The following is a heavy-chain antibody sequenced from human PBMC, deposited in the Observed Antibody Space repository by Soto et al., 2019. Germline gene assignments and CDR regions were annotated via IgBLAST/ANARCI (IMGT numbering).Heavy chain of an antibody. Sequence: QVQLVQSGAEVKKPGASIKVSCKASGYMFTSYGISWVRQAPGQGPEWMGWISTYNGNTNYAQKHQGRVTMTTDTXTSTAYMELRSLRSDDTAVFYCARDLGIAVAGLFQDWGQGTLVIVSS. J-gene: IGHJ1*01. CDR2: ISTYNGNT. CDR3: ARDLGIAVAGLFQD. CDR1: GYMFTSYG. V-gene: IGHV1-18*01. D-gene: IGHD6-19*01.